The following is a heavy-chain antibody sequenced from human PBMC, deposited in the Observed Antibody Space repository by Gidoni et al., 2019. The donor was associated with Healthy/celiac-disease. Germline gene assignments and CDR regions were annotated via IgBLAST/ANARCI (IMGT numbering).Heavy chain of an antibody. V-gene: IGHV1-2*02. CDR3: ARFSTVTTSYYYGMDV. CDR1: GYTFTGYY. J-gene: IGHJ6*02. CDR2: INPNSGGT. D-gene: IGHD4-17*01. Sequence: QVQLVPSGAEVNKPGASVKVSCKASGYTFTGYYMHWVRQAPGQGLEWMGWINPNSGGTNYAQKFQGRVTMTRDTSISTAYMELSRLRSDDTAVYYCARFSTVTTSYYYGMDVWGQGTTVTVSS.